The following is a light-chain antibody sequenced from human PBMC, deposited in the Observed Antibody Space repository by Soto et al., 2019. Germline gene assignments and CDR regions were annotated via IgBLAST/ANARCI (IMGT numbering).Light chain of an antibody. Sequence: EIEMTQSPATLSVSPGERATLSCRASQSVSSNLAWYQQKPGQAPRLLIYGASTRATGIPARFSGSGSGTEFTLTISSLQSEDFAVCYWQQYNNWAPWTFGQGTKVEIK. CDR1: QSVSSN. CDR2: GAS. V-gene: IGKV3-15*01. J-gene: IGKJ1*01. CDR3: QQYNNWAPWT.